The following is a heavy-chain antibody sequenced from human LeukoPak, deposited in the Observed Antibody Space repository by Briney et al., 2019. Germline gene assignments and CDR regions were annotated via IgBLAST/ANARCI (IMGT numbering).Heavy chain of an antibody. J-gene: IGHJ4*02. Sequence: GGSLRHSCAASGFTFSNAWMSWVRQAPGKGLEWVGRIKSKTDGGTTDYAAPVKGRFTISRDDSKNTLYLQMNILKTEDTAVYYCTTNTAALWFGRLDWGQGTLVTVSS. D-gene: IGHD3-10*01. CDR1: GFTFSNAW. CDR3: TTNTAALWFGRLD. V-gene: IGHV3-15*01. CDR2: IKSKTDGGTT.